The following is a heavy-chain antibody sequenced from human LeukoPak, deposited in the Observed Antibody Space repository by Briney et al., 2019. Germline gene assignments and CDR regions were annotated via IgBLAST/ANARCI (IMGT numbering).Heavy chain of an antibody. D-gene: IGHD4-17*01. Sequence: GGSLRLSCAASGFTFSSYSMNWVRQAPGKGLEWVAVISYDGSNKYYADSVKGRFTISRDNSKNTLYLQMNSLRAEDTAVYYCARITVTTQPRDYWGQGTLVTVSS. CDR2: ISYDGSNK. J-gene: IGHJ4*02. V-gene: IGHV3-30*03. CDR1: GFTFSSYS. CDR3: ARITVTTQPRDY.